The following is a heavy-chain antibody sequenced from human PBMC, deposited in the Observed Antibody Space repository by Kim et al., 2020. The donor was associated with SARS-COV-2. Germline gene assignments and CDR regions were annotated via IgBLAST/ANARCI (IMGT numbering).Heavy chain of an antibody. CDR3: ARGGQQWLVPGWFDP. Sequence: GGSLRLSCAASGFTFSSYAMHWVRQAPGKGLEWVAVISYDGSNKYYADSVKGRFTISRDNSKNTLYLQMNSLSAEDTAVYYCARGGQQWLVPGWFDPWGQGTLVTVSS. CDR1: GFTFSSYA. CDR2: ISYDGSNK. D-gene: IGHD6-19*01. J-gene: IGHJ5*02. V-gene: IGHV3-30-3*01.